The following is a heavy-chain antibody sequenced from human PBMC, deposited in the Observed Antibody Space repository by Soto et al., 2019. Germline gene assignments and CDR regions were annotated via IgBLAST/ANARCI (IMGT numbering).Heavy chain of an antibody. CDR3: LRDIFGVVIFDS. Sequence: EVQLVESGGDLVQPGGSLRLSCSASGFSFSDSAMHWARQAPGKRLEYVSAISTHGRNTYYADSVKGRFTISRDNSKNTVHLQMSNLRPEDTAVYYCLRDIFGVVIFDSWGQGTPVTVSS. J-gene: IGHJ4*02. CDR2: ISTHGRNT. D-gene: IGHD3-3*01. CDR1: GFSFSDSA. V-gene: IGHV3-64D*06.